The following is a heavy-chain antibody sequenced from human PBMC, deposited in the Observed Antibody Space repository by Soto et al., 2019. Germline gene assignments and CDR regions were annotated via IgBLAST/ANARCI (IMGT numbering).Heavy chain of an antibody. J-gene: IGHJ5*02. CDR2: IYNSGST. V-gene: IGHV4-61*01. CDR1: GGSISSSSYY. D-gene: IGHD3-3*02. CDR3: AREGRGRIFGGFDP. Sequence: PSETLSLTCTVSGGSISSSSYYWGWIRQPPGKGLEWIGYIYNSGSTKYNPSLKSRLTISIDTSKNQFSLKLSSVAAADTAVYYCAREGRGRIFGGFDPWGQGSLVTVSS.